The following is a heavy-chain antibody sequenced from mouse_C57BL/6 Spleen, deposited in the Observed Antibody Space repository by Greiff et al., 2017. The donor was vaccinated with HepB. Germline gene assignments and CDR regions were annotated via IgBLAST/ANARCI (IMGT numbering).Heavy chain of an antibody. V-gene: IGHV6-3*01. CDR1: GFTFSNYW. CDR2: IRLKSDNYAT. J-gene: IGHJ1*03. Sequence: EVKVVESGGGLVQPGGSMKLSCVASGFTFSNYWMNWVRQSPEKGLEWVAQIRLKSDNYATHYAESVKGRFTISRDDSKSSVYLQMNNLRAEDTGIYYCTSIDWYFDVWGTGTTVTVSS. CDR3: TSIDWYFDV.